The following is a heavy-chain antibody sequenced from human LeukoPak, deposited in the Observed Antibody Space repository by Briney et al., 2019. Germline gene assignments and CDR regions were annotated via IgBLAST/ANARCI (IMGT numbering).Heavy chain of an antibody. V-gene: IGHV3-13*01. CDR3: ARALYSSGWYYFDY. CDR1: GFTFSSYD. D-gene: IGHD6-19*01. J-gene: IGHJ4*02. CDR2: IGTADDT. Sequence: GESLRLSCAASGFTFSSYDMHWVRQATGKGLEWVSAIGTADDTYYPGSVKGRFTISRENAKNSLYLQMNSLRAGDTAVYYCARALYSSGWYYFDYWGQGTLVTVSS.